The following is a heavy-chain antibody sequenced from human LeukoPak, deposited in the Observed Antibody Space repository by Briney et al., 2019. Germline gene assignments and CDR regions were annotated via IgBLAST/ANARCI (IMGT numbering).Heavy chain of an antibody. D-gene: IGHD4-17*01. CDR1: GYTFTGYY. Sequence: GASVKVSCKASGYTFTGYYMHWVRQAPGQALGWMGRINPNSGGTNYAHKFQGRVTITRETSISTDYMELSRLSSDDPAVYYCARDLVYGDYRPYYFDYWGKGTLVTVSS. CDR2: INPNSGGT. J-gene: IGHJ4*02. V-gene: IGHV1-2*06. CDR3: ARDLVYGDYRPYYFDY.